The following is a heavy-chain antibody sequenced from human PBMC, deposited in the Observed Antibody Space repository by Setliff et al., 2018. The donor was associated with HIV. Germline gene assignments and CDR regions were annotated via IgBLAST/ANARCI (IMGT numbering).Heavy chain of an antibody. J-gene: IGHJ6*02. CDR1: GGSINNGTYF. D-gene: IGHD2-15*01. Sequence: SETLSLTCTVSGGSINNGTYFRTWIRQPAGKALEWPGRLYTSGSATYNPSLKSRITISIDTSTNQFSLHLNSVTAADTAVYYCARDVKLAYCSGGSCPRAYFSGLDVWGQGTTVTVSS. CDR2: LYTSGSA. CDR3: ARDVKLAYCSGGSCPRAYFSGLDV. V-gene: IGHV4-61*02.